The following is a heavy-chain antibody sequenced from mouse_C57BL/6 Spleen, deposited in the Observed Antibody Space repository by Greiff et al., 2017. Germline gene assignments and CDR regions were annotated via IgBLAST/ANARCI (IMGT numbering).Heavy chain of an antibody. Sequence: VQLQQSGTVLARPGASVKMSCKTSGYTFTCYWMHWVKQRPGQGLEWIGAIYPGNSDTSYNQKFKGKAKLTAVTSASTAYMELSSLTNEDSAVYYCTRGEVYGDYAMDYWGQGTSVTVSS. CDR1: GYTFTCYW. D-gene: IGHD1-1*02. CDR2: IYPGNSDT. J-gene: IGHJ4*01. V-gene: IGHV1-5*01. CDR3: TRGEVYGDYAMDY.